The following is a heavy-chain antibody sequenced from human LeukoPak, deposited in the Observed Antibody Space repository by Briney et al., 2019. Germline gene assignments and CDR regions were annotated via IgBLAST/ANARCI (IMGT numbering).Heavy chain of an antibody. D-gene: IGHD2-2*01. CDR3: ARDIVVVPAASGVDY. Sequence: ASVKVSCKASGYTFTSYYMHWVRQAPGQGLEWMGIINPSGGSTSYAQKFQGRVTMTRDTSTSTVYMELSSLRSEDTAVYYCARDIVVVPAASGVDYWGQGTLVTVSS. CDR2: INPSGGST. V-gene: IGHV1-46*01. J-gene: IGHJ4*02. CDR1: GYTFTSYY.